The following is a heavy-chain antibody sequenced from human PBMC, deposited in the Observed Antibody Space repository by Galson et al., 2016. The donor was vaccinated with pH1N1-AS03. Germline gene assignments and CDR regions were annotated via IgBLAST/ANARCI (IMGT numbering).Heavy chain of an antibody. J-gene: IGHJ4*02. CDR2: IFYNGTT. V-gene: IGHV4-59*08. CDR1: GGSISSYY. CDR3: ARFPDYGDDVGY. Sequence: EPLSLTCTVSGGSISSYYWSWIRQPPGKRLEWIGYIFYNGTTNYNPSLKSRVTISVGTSKNQFSLKLTSVTAADTAVYYCARFPDYGDDVGYWGQGTLVTVSS. D-gene: IGHD4-17*01.